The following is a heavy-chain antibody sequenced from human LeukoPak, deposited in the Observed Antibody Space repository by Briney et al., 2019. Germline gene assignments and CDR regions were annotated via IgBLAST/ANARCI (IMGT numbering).Heavy chain of an antibody. CDR2: ISSDGTNT. V-gene: IGHV3-74*01. Sequence: GGSLKLSCAPLDSPSAPRMHWVRQAPGTGLVWVSRISSDGTNTYYADSVKGRFSISRDNAKNTLYLQMNSLRAEDTAVYYCARVYYYYYMDVWGKGTTVAVSS. CDR3: ARVYYYYYMDV. J-gene: IGHJ6*03. CDR1: DSPSAPR.